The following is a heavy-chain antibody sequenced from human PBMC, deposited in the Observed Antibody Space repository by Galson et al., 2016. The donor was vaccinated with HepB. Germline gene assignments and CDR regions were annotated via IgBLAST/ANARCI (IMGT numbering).Heavy chain of an antibody. V-gene: IGHV4-59*01. CDR3: ARDYCGGGSCPYFDY. CDR2: IYYSGTT. J-gene: IGHJ4*02. CDR1: GGSISNYF. D-gene: IGHD2-15*01. Sequence: SETLSLTCTVSGGSISNYFWSWIRQPPGKGLEWIGYIYYSGTTNYNPSLKSRVTISVDTSKNQFSLKLTSVTAADTAVYYCARDYCGGGSCPYFDYWGQGTLVTVSS.